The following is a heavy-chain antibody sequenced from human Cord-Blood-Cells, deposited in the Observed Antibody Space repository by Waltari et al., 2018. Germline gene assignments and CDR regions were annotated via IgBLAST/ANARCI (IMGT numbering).Heavy chain of an antibody. J-gene: IGHJ3*02. CDR2: INHSGST. Sequence: QVQLQQWGAGLLKPSETLSLTCAVYGGSFSGYYWSWIRQPPGKGLEWIGEINHSGSTHYNPSLKSRVTISVDTSKNQFSLRLSSVTAADTAVDYCARLRDAFDIWGQGTMVTVSS. D-gene: IGHD5-12*01. V-gene: IGHV4-34*01. CDR3: ARLRDAFDI. CDR1: GGSFSGYY.